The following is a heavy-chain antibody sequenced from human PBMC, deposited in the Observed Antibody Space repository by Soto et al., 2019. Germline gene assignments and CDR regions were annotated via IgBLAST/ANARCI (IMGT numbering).Heavy chain of an antibody. J-gene: IGHJ5*02. CDR2: INTDNGYT. Sequence: ASVKVSCKAFGYTFTSYSMHWVRQAPGQRLEWMGWINTDNGYTRDSQKFQDRVILTRDTSANTAYMEVSSLTSEDTAVYYCARAGNCTSTTCFSGWLDPWGQGTLVTVS. D-gene: IGHD2-2*01. CDR1: GYTFTSYS. V-gene: IGHV1-3*04. CDR3: ARAGNCTSTTCFSGWLDP.